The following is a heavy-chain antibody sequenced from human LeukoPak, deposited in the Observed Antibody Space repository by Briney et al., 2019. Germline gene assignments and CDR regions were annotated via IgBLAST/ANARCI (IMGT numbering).Heavy chain of an antibody. D-gene: IGHD4-17*01. Sequence: GGSLRLSCAASGFTFSSYGMHWVRQAPGKGLEWVAVIWYDGSNKYYADSVKGRFTISRVNSKNTLYLQMNSLRAEDTAVYYCAREGNPVTTSFDYWGQGTLVTVSS. CDR3: AREGNPVTTSFDY. CDR2: IWYDGSNK. J-gene: IGHJ4*02. V-gene: IGHV3-33*01. CDR1: GFTFSSYG.